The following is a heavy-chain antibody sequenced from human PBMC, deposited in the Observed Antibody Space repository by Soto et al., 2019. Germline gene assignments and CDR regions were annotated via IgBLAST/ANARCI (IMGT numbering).Heavy chain of an antibody. CDR2: IYPGDSDT. CDR1: GYSVTSYW. V-gene: IGHV5-51*01. Sequence: GESLKISCKGSGYSVTSYWIGWVRQMPGKGLEWMGIIYPGDSDTRYSPSFQGQVTISADKSISTAYLQWSSLKASDTAMYYCARRGYSYGSEGFVMDVWGKGTTVTVSS. CDR3: ARRGYSYGSEGFVMDV. J-gene: IGHJ6*04. D-gene: IGHD5-18*01.